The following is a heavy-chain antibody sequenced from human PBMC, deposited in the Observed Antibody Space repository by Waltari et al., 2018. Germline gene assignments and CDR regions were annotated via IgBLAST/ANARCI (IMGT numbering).Heavy chain of an antibody. CDR2: ISYDGSSK. CDR3: AYYDFWSGPDWVYYFYMDV. CDR1: GFTFSSYA. J-gene: IGHJ6*03. Sequence: QVQLVESGGGVVQPGRSLRLSCAASGFTFSSYAMPWVRQAPGKGLEWMAVISYDGSSKYYADSVKGRFTISRDNSKNTLYLQMNSLRAEDTAVYYCAYYDFWSGPDWVYYFYMDVWGKGTTVTVSS. D-gene: IGHD3-3*01. V-gene: IGHV3-30-3*01.